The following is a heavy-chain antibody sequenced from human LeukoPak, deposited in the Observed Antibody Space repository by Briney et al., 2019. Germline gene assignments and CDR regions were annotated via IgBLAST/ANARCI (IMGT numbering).Heavy chain of an antibody. Sequence: GSLRLSCAASGFTFSNAWMSWVRQAPGKGLEWVGRIKSKTDGGTTDYAAPVKGRFTISRDNSKNTLYLQMNSLRAEDTAVYYCANYDSSGYHAFDIWGQGTMVTVSS. CDR1: GFTFSNAW. CDR2: IKSKTDGGTT. V-gene: IGHV3-15*01. J-gene: IGHJ3*02. CDR3: ANYDSSGYHAFDI. D-gene: IGHD3-22*01.